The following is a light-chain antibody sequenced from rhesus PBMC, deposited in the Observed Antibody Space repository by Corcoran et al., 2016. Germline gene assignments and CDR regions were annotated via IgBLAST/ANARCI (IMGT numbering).Light chain of an antibody. J-gene: IGKJ4*01. Sequence: EIVMTQSPATLSLSPGERATLSCRASQSVSSYVAWYQQKPEQAPRPLIYGSSSRATGIPDRFSGSGSGTDFTLIISSLEPEDVGVYYCQQYNNWNTFGGGTKVEIK. CDR2: GSS. CDR3: QQYNNWNT. CDR1: QSVSSY. V-gene: IGKV3S9*01.